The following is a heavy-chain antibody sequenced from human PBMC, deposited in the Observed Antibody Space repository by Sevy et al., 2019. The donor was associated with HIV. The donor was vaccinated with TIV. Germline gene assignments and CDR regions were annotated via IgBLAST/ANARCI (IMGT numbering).Heavy chain of an antibody. CDR3: AKVLTYRISSDGNFDY. CDR2: MTFDGSNK. V-gene: IGHV3-33*03. Sequence: GGSLRLSCKATGFSLINYAIHWVRQAPGKGLEWVAVMTFDGSNKYYADSVKGRFTISRDTSTNTVYLQMNSLRADDTALYSCAKVLTYRISSDGNFDYWGLGTLVTVSS. CDR1: GFSLINYA. D-gene: IGHD5-18*01. J-gene: IGHJ4*02.